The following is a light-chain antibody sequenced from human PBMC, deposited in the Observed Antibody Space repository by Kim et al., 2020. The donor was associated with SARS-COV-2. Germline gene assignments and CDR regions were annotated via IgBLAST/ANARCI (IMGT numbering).Light chain of an antibody. CDR1: QSISSW. Sequence: SASVGDRATITCRASQSISSWLAWYQQKPGKAPKLLIYKASSLESGVPSRFSGSGSGTEFTLTISSLQPDDFATYYCQQYNSYSYSFGQGTKLEI. V-gene: IGKV1-5*03. J-gene: IGKJ2*03. CDR2: KAS. CDR3: QQYNSYSYS.